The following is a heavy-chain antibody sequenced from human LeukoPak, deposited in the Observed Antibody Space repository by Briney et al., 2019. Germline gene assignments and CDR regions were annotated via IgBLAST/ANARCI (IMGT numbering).Heavy chain of an antibody. CDR1: GGSISSGDYY. V-gene: IGHV4-30-4*01. J-gene: IGHJ6*02. CDR2: IYYSGST. D-gene: IGHD6-13*01. CDR3: ARGNIAAAGTEYYYYGMDV. Sequence: PSETLSLTCTVSGGSISSGDYYWSWIRQPPGKGLEWIGYIYYSGSTYYNPSLKSRVTISVDTSKNQFSLKLSSVTAADTAVYYCARGNIAAAGTEYYYYGMDVRGQGTTVTVSS.